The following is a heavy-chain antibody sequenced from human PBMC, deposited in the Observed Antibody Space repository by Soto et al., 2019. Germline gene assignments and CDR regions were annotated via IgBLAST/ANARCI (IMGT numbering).Heavy chain of an antibody. V-gene: IGHV3-48*02. J-gene: IGHJ4*02. D-gene: IGHD3-22*01. CDR1: GFTFSSYS. CDR3: ARGGYYDSSGYPSY. Sequence: PGGSLRLSCAASGFTFSSYSMNWVRQAPGKGLEWVSYISSSSSTIYYADSVKGRFTISRDNAKNSPYLQMNSLRDEDTAVYYCARGGYYDSSGYPSYWGQGTLVTVS. CDR2: ISSSSSTI.